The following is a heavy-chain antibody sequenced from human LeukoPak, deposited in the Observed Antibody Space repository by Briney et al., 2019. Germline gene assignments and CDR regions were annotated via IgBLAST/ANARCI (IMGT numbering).Heavy chain of an antibody. J-gene: IGHJ4*02. D-gene: IGHD3-10*01. CDR1: GFNFSTYW. CDR3: VTDQTGRHPYFFDY. Sequence: GGSLRLSCTASGFNFSTYWMTWVRQVPGKGLEWVANIKEDGSEIYYVDAVKGRFSISRDNAKTSLHLQMHSLSVADTGLYYCVTDQTGRHPYFFDYWGQGTLVTVSS. V-gene: IGHV3-7*01. CDR2: IKEDGSEI.